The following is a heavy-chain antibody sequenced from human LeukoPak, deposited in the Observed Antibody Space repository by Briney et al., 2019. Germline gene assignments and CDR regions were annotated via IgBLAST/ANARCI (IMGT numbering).Heavy chain of an antibody. Sequence: SETLSLTCTVSGGSISSYYWSWIRQPPGKGLEWIGYIYYSGSTNYNPSLKSRVTVSVDTSKNQFSLKLSSVTAADTAVYYCARRFWVAGPIHYYYYYGMDVWGQGTTVTVSS. J-gene: IGHJ6*02. D-gene: IGHD6-19*01. CDR3: ARRFWVAGPIHYYYYYGMDV. CDR1: GGSISSYY. CDR2: IYYSGST. V-gene: IGHV4-59*08.